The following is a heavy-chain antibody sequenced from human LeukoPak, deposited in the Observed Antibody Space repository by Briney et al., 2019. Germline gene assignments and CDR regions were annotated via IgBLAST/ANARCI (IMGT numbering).Heavy chain of an antibody. D-gene: IGHD1-26*01. CDR1: GFTFSSYW. Sequence: GGSLRLSCAASGFTFSSYWMHWVRQAPGKGLVWVSRINSDGSSTSYADSVKGRFTISRDNAKNTLYLQMNSLRAEDTAVYYCAAYRGAHHKTFDYWGQGTLVTVSS. CDR3: AAYRGAHHKTFDY. J-gene: IGHJ4*02. CDR2: INSDGSST. V-gene: IGHV3-74*01.